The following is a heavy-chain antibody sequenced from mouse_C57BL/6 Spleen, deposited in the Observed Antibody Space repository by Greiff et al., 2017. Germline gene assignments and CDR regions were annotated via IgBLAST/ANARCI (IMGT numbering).Heavy chain of an antibody. D-gene: IGHD3-2*02. CDR2: IYPGSGNT. V-gene: IGHV1-66*01. J-gene: IGHJ3*01. CDR1: GYSFTSYY. Sequence: VQGVESGPELVKPGASVKISCKASGYSFTSYYIHWVKQRPGQGLEWIGWIYPGSGNTKYNEKFKGKATLTADTSSSTAYMQLSSLTSEDSAVYYCARSGDSSGYFAYWGQGTLVTVSA. CDR3: ARSGDSSGYFAY.